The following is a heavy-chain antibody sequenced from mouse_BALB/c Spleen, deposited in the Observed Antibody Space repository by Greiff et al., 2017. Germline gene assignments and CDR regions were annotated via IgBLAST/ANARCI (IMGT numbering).Heavy chain of an antibody. CDR2: INSNGGST. CDR3: ARANGDYVYFDV. V-gene: IGHV5-6-3*01. CDR1: GFTFSSYG. D-gene: IGHD2-13*01. J-gene: IGHJ1*01. Sequence: EVMLVESGGGLVQPGGSLKLSCAASGFTFSSYGMSWVRQTPDKRLELVATINSNGGSTYYPDSVKGRFTISRDNAKNTLYLQMSSLKSEDTAMYYCARANGDYVYFDVWGAGTTVTVSS.